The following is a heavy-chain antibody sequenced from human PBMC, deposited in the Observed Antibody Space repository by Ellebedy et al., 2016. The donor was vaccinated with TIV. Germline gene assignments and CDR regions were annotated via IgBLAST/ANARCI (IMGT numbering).Heavy chain of an antibody. CDR3: ASETFNDVDLEVWGVLDI. Sequence: GGSLRLSCTVSGFTVSSTYMSWVRQAPGKGLEWVSLISNEGTTYYADSVRGRLTISRDNSKNTLALQMSSLRVEDTAVYYCASETFNDVDLEVWGVLDIWGQGTMVTVSS. J-gene: IGHJ3*02. D-gene: IGHD1-1*01. V-gene: IGHV3-66*01. CDR2: ISNEGTT. CDR1: GFTVSSTY.